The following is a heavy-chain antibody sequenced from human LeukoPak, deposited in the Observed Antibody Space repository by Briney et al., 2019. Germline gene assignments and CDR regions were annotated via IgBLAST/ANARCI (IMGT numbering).Heavy chain of an antibody. D-gene: IGHD2-2*01. CDR2: ISAYNGNT. Sequence: ASVKVSCKASGYTFTSYGISWVRQAPGQGLEWMGWISAYNGNTNYAQKFQGRVTMTRDTSISTAYMELSRLRSDDTAVYYCARGRSSTSSHYYYMDVWGKGTTVTVSS. CDR1: GYTFTSYG. CDR3: ARGRSSTSSHYYYMDV. J-gene: IGHJ6*03. V-gene: IGHV1-18*01.